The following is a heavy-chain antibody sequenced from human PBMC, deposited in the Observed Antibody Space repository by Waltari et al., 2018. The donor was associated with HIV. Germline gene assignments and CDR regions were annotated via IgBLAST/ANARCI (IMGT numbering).Heavy chain of an antibody. Sequence: EVQLVQSGAAVKKPGESLKISCRGSGFSFTRYWIRWVRPMPGKGLEWMGLIYPGDSDTRYSPSFQGQVTISADKSISTTYLQWSSLKASDTAMYYCARQAATVTSWFDPWGQGTLVTVSS. CDR2: IYPGDSDT. CDR1: GFSFTRYW. D-gene: IGHD4-17*01. CDR3: ARQAATVTSWFDP. V-gene: IGHV5-51*01. J-gene: IGHJ5*02.